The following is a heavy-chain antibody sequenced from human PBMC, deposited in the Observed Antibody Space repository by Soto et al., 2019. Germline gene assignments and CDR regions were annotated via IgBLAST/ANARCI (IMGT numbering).Heavy chain of an antibody. V-gene: IGHV1-69*01. CDR1: ERTFSSYG. D-gene: IGHD2-21*01. Sequence: QVQLVQSGAEVKKPGSSVKVSCKASERTFSSYGLSWVRQAPGQGLEWLGAIIPMFGTSNYAQNFQGRVTITADEFTSTAYMELSSLTSEHTAVYFCARTPHHFVVALGDNTYYYGLDVWGQGTRVTVSS. CDR2: IIPMFGTS. CDR3: ARTPHHFVVALGDNTYYYGLDV. J-gene: IGHJ6*02.